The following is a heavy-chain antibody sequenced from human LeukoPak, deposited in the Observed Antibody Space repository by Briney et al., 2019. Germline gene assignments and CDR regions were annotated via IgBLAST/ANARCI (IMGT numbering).Heavy chain of an antibody. D-gene: IGHD3-3*01. CDR2: IYSSGNT. CDR3: ARHSGLRSPFDP. Sequence: NPSENLSLTCTVSGGSISTTNYYWGWIRQPPGRDLEWIGSIYSSGNTYYNPSLESRVTISVDTSKNQLSLKLTSATAADTSVYYCARHSGLRSPFDPWGQGTLVTVSS. CDR1: GGSISTTNYY. V-gene: IGHV4-39*01. J-gene: IGHJ5*02.